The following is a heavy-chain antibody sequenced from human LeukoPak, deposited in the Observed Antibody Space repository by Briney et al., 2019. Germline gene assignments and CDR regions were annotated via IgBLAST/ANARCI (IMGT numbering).Heavy chain of an antibody. CDR3: ARGASSRFEH. CDR2: IYYSGST. Sequence: SETLSLTCTVSGGSISSSSYYWGWIRQPPGKGLEWIGSIYYSGSTYYNPSLKSRVTISEDTSKNQFSLKLSPVTAADTAVYYCARGASSRFEHWGQGTLVTVSS. V-gene: IGHV4-39*07. D-gene: IGHD6-13*01. CDR1: GGSISSSSYY. J-gene: IGHJ4*02.